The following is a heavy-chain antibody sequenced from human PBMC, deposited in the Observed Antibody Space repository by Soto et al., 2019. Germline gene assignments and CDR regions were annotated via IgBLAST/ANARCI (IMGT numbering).Heavy chain of an antibody. Sequence: PSETLSLTCTFSGGSIINGDTYLNWIRQHPEKGLEWMGYINYRGTTNYNPALKSRILISIDTSKNQFSLRLTSVTAADTAVYYCARDAPGVAPYWGQGTLVTVSS. CDR3: ARDAPGVAPY. J-gene: IGHJ4*02. CDR2: INYRGTT. D-gene: IGHD2-15*01. V-gene: IGHV4-31*03. CDR1: GGSIINGDTY.